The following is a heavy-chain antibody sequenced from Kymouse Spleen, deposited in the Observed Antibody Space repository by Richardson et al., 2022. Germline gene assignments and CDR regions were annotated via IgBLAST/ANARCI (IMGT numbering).Heavy chain of an antibody. V-gene: IGHV3-33*01. CDR1: GFTFSSYG. J-gene: IGHJ2*01. CDR3: ARDGIAVAGTWYFDL. D-gene: IGHD6-19*01. CDR2: IWYDGSNK. Sequence: QVQLVESGGGVVQPGRSLRLSCAASGFTFSSYGMHWVRQAPGKGLEWVAVIWYDGSNKYYADSVKGRFTISRDNSKNTLYLQMNSLRAEDTAVYYCARDGIAVAGTWYFDLWGRGTLVTVSS.